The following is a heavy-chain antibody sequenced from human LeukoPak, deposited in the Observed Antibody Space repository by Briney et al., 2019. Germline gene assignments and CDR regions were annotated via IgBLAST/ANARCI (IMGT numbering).Heavy chain of an antibody. J-gene: IGHJ4*02. CDR1: GGSISSYY. CDR2: IYYSGST. D-gene: IGHD2-15*01. V-gene: IGHV4-59*08. CDR3: ARQRGLQYCSGGSCYRMAGYFDY. Sequence: SETLSLTCTVSGGSISSYYWSWIRQPPGKGLEWIGYIYYSGSTNYNPSLKSRVTISVDTSKNQFSLKLSSVTAADTAVCYCARQRGLQYCSGGSCYRMAGYFDYWGQGTLVTVSS.